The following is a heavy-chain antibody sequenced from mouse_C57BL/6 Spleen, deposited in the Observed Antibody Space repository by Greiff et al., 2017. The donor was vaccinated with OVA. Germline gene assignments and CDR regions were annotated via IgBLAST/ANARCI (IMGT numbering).Heavy chain of an antibody. CDR2: IDPSDSYT. V-gene: IGHV1-59*01. CDR3: ARGDYYAMDY. CDR1: GYTFTSYW. Sequence: QVQLQQPGAELVRPGTSVKLSCKASGYTFTSYWMHWVKQRPGQGLEWIGVIDPSDSYTNYNQKFKGKATLTVDTSSSTAYMQLSSPTSEASAVYYCARGDYYAMDYWGQGTSVTVSS. J-gene: IGHJ4*01.